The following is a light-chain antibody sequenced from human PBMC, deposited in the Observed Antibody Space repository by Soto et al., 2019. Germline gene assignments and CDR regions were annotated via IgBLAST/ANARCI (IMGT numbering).Light chain of an antibody. CDR1: QSVSSSY. Sequence: EIVLTQSPGTLSLSPGERATLSCRASQSVSSSYLAWYQQKPGQAPRLLIYGASSRATGIPDRFSGSGSGTDFTLTISRLEPEDFAVYYCQRYGSSPRYTFGQGPKLEIK. J-gene: IGKJ2*01. V-gene: IGKV3-20*01. CDR3: QRYGSSPRYT. CDR2: GAS.